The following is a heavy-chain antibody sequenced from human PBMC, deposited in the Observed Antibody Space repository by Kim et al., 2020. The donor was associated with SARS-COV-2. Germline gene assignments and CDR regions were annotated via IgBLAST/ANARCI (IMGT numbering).Heavy chain of an antibody. D-gene: IGHD6-19*01. Sequence: YAQKLQGRVTMTTDTSTSTAYMELRSLRSDDTAVYYWARDQWLARDGGDYWGQGTLVTVSS. CDR3: ARDQWLARDGGDY. J-gene: IGHJ4*02. V-gene: IGHV1-18*01.